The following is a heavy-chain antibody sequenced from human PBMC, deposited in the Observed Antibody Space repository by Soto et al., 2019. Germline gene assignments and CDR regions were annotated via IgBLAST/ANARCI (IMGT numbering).Heavy chain of an antibody. Sequence: EVQLVESGGGVVQPGGSLRLSCAASGFTFPDYWMSWVRQAPGKGLDWVANIKQDEVEKFYVDSVKGRFIISGDNARTLLYRQMNSLSLEDTALYYCARVGITVSSDYSYAMDVLGQGTTVTFSS. D-gene: IGHD1-20*01. CDR3: ARVGITVSSDYSYAMDV. CDR1: GFTFPDYW. V-gene: IGHV3-7*03. CDR2: IKQDEVEK. J-gene: IGHJ6*02.